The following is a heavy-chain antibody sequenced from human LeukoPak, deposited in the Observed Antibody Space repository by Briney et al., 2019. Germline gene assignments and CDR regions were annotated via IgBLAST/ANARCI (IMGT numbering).Heavy chain of an antibody. CDR2: FDPEDGET. V-gene: IGHV1-24*01. D-gene: IGHD3-22*01. CDR1: GYTLTELS. Sequence: ASVKVSCKVSGYTLTELSMHWVRQAPGKGLEWMGGFDPEDGETIYAQKFQGRVTMTEDTSTDTAYMELSSLRSEDTAVYYCATVPSYYYDRQYLQHWGQGTLVTVSS. J-gene: IGHJ1*01. CDR3: ATVPSYYYDRQYLQH.